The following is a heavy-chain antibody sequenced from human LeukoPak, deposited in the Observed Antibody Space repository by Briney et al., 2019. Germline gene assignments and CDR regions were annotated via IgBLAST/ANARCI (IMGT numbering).Heavy chain of an antibody. CDR2: INPDGSEK. CDR1: EFTFSSYW. J-gene: IGHJ4*02. Sequence: GGSLRLSCEVSEFTFSSYWMTWVRQAPGKGLEWVANINPDGSEKYYVDSVKGRFTISRDNAKNPLYLQMNSLRTGDTALYYCATDLNWNSFWGQGTLVTVSS. CDR3: ATDLNWNSF. D-gene: IGHD1-7*01. V-gene: IGHV3-7*03.